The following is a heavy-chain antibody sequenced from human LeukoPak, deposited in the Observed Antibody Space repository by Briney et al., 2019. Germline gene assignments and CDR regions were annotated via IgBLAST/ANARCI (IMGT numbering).Heavy chain of an antibody. D-gene: IGHD3-16*01. CDR1: GFTFDDYA. J-gene: IGHJ4*02. CDR3: GTAGGYFDY. CDR2: ISWNSGSI. V-gene: IGHV3-9*01. Sequence: PGRSLRLSCAASGFTFDDYAMHWVRQAPGKGLEWVSGISWNSGSIGYADSVKGRFTISRDNAKNSLYLQMNSLRAEDTALYYCGTAGGYFDYWGQGTLVTVSS.